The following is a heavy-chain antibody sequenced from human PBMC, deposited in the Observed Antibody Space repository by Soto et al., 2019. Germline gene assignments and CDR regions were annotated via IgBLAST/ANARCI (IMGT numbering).Heavy chain of an antibody. D-gene: IGHD3-9*01. V-gene: IGHV3-30-3*01. Sequence: QVQLVESGGGVVQPGRSLRLSCAASGFTFSSYAMHWVRQAPGKGLEWVAVISYDGSNKYYADSVKGRFTISRDNSKNTLYLQMNSLRAEDTAVYYCLLDWLHVEGMDVWGQGTTVTVSS. CDR1: GFTFSSYA. CDR2: ISYDGSNK. CDR3: LLDWLHVEGMDV. J-gene: IGHJ6*02.